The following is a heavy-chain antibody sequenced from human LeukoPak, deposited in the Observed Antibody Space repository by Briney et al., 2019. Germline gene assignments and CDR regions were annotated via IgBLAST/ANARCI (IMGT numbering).Heavy chain of an antibody. CDR1: GGTFSSYA. CDR3: ASKSSSSSWLRGNYYFDY. CDR2: IIPIFGTA. J-gene: IGHJ4*02. Sequence: SVKVSCKASGGTFSSYAISWVRQAPGQGLEWMGGIIPIFGTANYAQKFQGRVTITADESTSTAYMELSSLRSEDTAVYYCASKSSSSSWLRGNYYFDYWGQGTLVTVSS. D-gene: IGHD6-13*01. V-gene: IGHV1-69*13.